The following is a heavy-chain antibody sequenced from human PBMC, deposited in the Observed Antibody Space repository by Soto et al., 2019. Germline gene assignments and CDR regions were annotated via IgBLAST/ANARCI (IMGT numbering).Heavy chain of an antibody. Sequence: QVQLVESGGGLVKPGGSLRLSCAASGFTFSDYYMSWIRQAPGKGLEWVSYISSSGSTIYYADSVKGRFTISRDNAKNSLYLQMNSLRAEDTAVYYCARDRAPFLDPPQHPLYGMDVWGQGTTVTVSS. J-gene: IGHJ6*02. CDR1: GFTFSDYY. D-gene: IGHD3-3*02. CDR2: ISSSGSTI. V-gene: IGHV3-11*01. CDR3: ARDRAPFLDPPQHPLYGMDV.